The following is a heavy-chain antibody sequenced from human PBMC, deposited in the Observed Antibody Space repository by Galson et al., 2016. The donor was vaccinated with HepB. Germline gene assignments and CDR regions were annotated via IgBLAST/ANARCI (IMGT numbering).Heavy chain of an antibody. J-gene: IGHJ6*02. CDR2: IRSKAYGGTI. D-gene: IGHD1-1*01. Sequence: SLRLSCAASGFTFGDYALSWVRQAPGKGLEWVGFIRSKAYGGTIEYAASVKGRFTISRDDSKSIAYLQMNSLKPEDTAVYHCGTTTYYYYGMDVWGQGTTVTVSS. V-gene: IGHV3-49*04. CDR3: GTTTYYYYGMDV. CDR1: GFTFGDYA.